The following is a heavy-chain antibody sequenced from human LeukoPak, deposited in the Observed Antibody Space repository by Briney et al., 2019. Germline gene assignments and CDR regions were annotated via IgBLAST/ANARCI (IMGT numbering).Heavy chain of an antibody. J-gene: IGHJ4*02. CDR3: ARASDSSSVFDY. D-gene: IGHD6-6*01. CDR2: INSDGSST. CDR1: GFTFSSYW. Sequence: GGSLRLSCAASGFTFSSYWMHWVRQAPGKGLVWVSRINSDGSSTTYADSVKGRFTISRDNAKNTLYLQMNSLRAEDTAVYYCARASDSSSVFDYWAREPWSPSPQ. V-gene: IGHV3-74*01.